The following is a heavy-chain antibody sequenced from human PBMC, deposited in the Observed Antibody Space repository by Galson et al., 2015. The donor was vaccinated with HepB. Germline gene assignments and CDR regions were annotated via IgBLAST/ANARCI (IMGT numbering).Heavy chain of an antibody. CDR2: INTDESRR. CDR1: GFTFSKLW. V-gene: IGHV3-74*01. D-gene: IGHD5-24*01. J-gene: IGHJ3*02. Sequence: SLRLSCAGSGFTFSKLWMHWVRQAPGTGLVWVSRINTDESRRTYADPVKGRFTISRDNAKNTLFLKMNSLRAEDTAIYYCARDSIKGPDALDMWGQGTMVTVSS. CDR3: ARDSIKGPDALDM.